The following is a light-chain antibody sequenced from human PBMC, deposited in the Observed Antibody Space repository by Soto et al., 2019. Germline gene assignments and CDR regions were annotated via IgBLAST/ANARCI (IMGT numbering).Light chain of an antibody. V-gene: IGKV1-39*01. CDR3: QQSYSSPWT. CDR1: QTITNY. J-gene: IGKJ5*01. Sequence: DIQMTQSPSSLSASVGDRVTITCRASQTITNYLNWYQQKPGKAPKLLVYAASTLLSGVPSRFTGGGSGTDFTLTIDSLQLEDFATYYCQQSYSSPWTFGQGTRLEIK. CDR2: AAS.